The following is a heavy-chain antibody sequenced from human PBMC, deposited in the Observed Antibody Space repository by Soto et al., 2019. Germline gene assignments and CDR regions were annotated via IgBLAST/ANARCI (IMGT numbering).Heavy chain of an antibody. V-gene: IGHV2-5*02. D-gene: IGHD3-3*01. CDR3: ALTYYDFWSGSPSHSWFDP. J-gene: IGHJ5*02. CDR2: SYWDDDR. Sequence: QITLKESGPTLVKPTQTLTLTCTFSGFSLSSTGVGVGWIRQPPGKALEWLAVSYWDDDRRYRSSMKSRLTITKDTSKNQVVLRMTNMDPVDTATYFCALTYYDFWSGSPSHSWFDPWGQGILVTVSS. CDR1: GFSLSSTGVG.